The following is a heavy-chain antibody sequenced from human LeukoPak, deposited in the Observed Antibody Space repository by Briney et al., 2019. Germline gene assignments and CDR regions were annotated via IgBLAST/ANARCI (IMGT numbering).Heavy chain of an antibody. V-gene: IGHV3-7*04. D-gene: IGHD2-15*01. CDR3: ARDRGGRSGLDD. CDR2: IKEDGGEI. Sequence: GGTLRISCADNRIKISRSGMGWVCQAPGKGLEWMTFIKEDGGEIYYVDSVKGRYTISRDNAENSLYLQMNSLRAEDTAVNNCARDRGGRSGLDDWDQGTLVTDSS. J-gene: IGHJ4*02. CDR1: RIKISRSG.